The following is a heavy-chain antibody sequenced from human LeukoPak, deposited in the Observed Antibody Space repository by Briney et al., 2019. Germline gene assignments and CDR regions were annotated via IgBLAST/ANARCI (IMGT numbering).Heavy chain of an antibody. Sequence: ASVKVSCTASGYTFTGYYIHWVRQAPGHGLEWMGWINPTSGGTNYAQKFQGRVTMTTDTSISTAYMDLSSLRPDDTAVYYCARPVRYTWIYDAFDIWGQGTMVTVSS. D-gene: IGHD1-7*01. J-gene: IGHJ3*02. V-gene: IGHV1-2*02. CDR1: GYTFTGYY. CDR3: ARPVRYTWIYDAFDI. CDR2: INPTSGGT.